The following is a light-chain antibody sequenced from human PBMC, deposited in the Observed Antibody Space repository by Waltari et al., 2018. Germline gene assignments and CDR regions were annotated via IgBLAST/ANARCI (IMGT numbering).Light chain of an antibody. Sequence: DIVMTQSPDSLAMSLGERATINCKSSQSVLYSSNNKNYLAWYQQKPGQPPKLLIYWASTRESGVPDRFSGSGSGTDFTLTIGGLQAEDVAIYYCQHYYSPPYTFGQGTKLEIK. CDR3: QHYYSPPYT. J-gene: IGKJ2*01. CDR1: QSVLYSSNNKNY. CDR2: WAS. V-gene: IGKV4-1*01.